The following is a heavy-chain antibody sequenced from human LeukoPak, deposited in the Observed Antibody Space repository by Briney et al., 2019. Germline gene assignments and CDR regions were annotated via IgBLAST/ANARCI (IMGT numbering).Heavy chain of an antibody. D-gene: IGHD6-13*01. CDR3: ARGSSLIAAAGIIDY. CDR1: GGSISSYY. V-gene: IGHV4-59*01. J-gene: IGHJ4*02. CDR2: IYYSGST. Sequence: SETLSLTCTVSGGSISSYYWSWIRQPPGTGLGGIGHIYYSGSTNYNPSLKSRVTISLDTSKNQFSLWLSSVTAAETGVYFCARGSSLIAAAGIIDYWGQGTLVTVSS.